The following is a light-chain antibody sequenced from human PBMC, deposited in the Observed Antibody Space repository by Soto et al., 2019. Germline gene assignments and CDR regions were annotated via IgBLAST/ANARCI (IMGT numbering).Light chain of an antibody. CDR2: GAS. Sequence: EIVMTQSPATLSVSPGERATLSCRASQSVNSNLAWYQQKPGQAPRLLIYGASTRATGIPARFSGSGSGTEFTLTISSLQSEDFAVYYCQQYNNWPRIFTFGPGTKVEIK. CDR3: QQYNNWPRIFT. CDR1: QSVNSN. V-gene: IGKV3-15*01. J-gene: IGKJ3*01.